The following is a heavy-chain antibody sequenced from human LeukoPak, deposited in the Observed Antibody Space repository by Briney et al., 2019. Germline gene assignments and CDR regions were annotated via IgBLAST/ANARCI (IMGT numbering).Heavy chain of an antibody. V-gene: IGHV3-23*01. CDR3: SSMDV. J-gene: IGHJ6*03. CDR1: GFTFSTSA. CDR2: ISGSGGST. Sequence: GGSLRLSCAASGFTFSTSAMSWVRQAPGKGLEWVSGISGSGGSTYYADSVKGRFTISRGNSKNTLYLQMNSLRAEDTAVYYCSSMDVWGKGTMVTVSS. D-gene: IGHD6-13*01.